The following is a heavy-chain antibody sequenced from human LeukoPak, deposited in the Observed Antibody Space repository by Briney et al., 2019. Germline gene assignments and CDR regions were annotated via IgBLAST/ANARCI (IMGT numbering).Heavy chain of an antibody. D-gene: IGHD3-10*01. CDR2: ICANSAI. V-gene: IGHV3-48*02. J-gene: IGHJ3*02. CDR3: AREGYYGAFDI. CDR1: GFTFSTYS. Sequence: PGGSLRLSCAASGFTFSTYSMNWVRQAPGKGLEWVSYICANSAIFHADSVKGRFTISRDNAKNSLSLQMNSLRDDDTALYYCAREGYYGAFDIWGQGTMVTVSS.